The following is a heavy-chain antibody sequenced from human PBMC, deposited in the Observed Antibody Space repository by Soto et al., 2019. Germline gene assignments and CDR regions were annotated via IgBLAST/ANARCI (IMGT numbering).Heavy chain of an antibody. CDR3: ARGGWGADYLDT. Sequence: EVQLVESGGGLVQPGGSPRLSCAASGFNFRNYWMHWVRQAPGKGMVWVSRIKYDDSSTDYADSVYGLFIISRDNAKNTVYMQMNSLSSEDTAVYYCARGGWGADYLDTWGQGTLVTVSS. V-gene: IGHV3-74*01. J-gene: IGHJ4*02. CDR1: GFNFRNYW. D-gene: IGHD1-26*01. CDR2: IKYDDSST.